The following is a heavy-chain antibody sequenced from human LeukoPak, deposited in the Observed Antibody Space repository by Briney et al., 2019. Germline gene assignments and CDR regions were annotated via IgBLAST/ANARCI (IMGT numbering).Heavy chain of an antibody. J-gene: IGHJ6*03. D-gene: IGHD2-15*01. CDR1: GYTFTSYD. Sequence: GASVKVSCKASGYTFTSYDINWVRQATGQGLEWMGWMNPNSGNTGYAQKFQGRVTITRNTSISTAYMELSSLRSEDTAVYYCARAEAGYCSGGSCYSEYYYYMDVWGKGTTVTVSS. CDR2: MNPNSGNT. V-gene: IGHV1-8*03. CDR3: ARAEAGYCSGGSCYSEYYYYMDV.